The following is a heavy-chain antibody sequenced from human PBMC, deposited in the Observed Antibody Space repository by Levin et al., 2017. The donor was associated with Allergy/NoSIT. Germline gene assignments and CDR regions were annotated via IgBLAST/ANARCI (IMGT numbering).Heavy chain of an antibody. V-gene: IGHV3-21*01. Sequence: GGSLRLSCAASGFTFSSYSMNWVRQAPGKGLEWVSSISSSSSYIYYADSVKGRFTISRDNAKNSLYLQMNSLRAEDTAVYYCARDSEVRGCWVCGMDVWGQGTTVTVSS. CDR3: ARDSEVRGCWVCGMDV. CDR2: ISSSSSYI. CDR1: GFTFSSYS. J-gene: IGHJ6*02. D-gene: IGHD3-10*01.